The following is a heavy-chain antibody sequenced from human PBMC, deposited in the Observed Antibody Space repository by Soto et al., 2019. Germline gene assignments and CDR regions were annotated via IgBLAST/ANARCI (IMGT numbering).Heavy chain of an antibody. CDR1: GGSISSYY. Sequence: QSPTLSLTCTVSGGSISSYYWSWIRQPPGKGLEWIGYIYYSGSTNYNPSLKSRVTISVDTSKNQFSLKLSSVTAADTAVYYCARQEYSGYGAYYYYYMDVWGKGTTVTVSS. CDR3: ARQEYSGYGAYYYYYMDV. D-gene: IGHD5-12*01. V-gene: IGHV4-59*08. J-gene: IGHJ6*03. CDR2: IYYSGST.